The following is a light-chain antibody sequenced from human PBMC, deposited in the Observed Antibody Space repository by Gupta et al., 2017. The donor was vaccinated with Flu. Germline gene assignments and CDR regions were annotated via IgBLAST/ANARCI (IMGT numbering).Light chain of an antibody. CDR1: SSNIGSNY. J-gene: IGLJ2*01. CDR3: ASWDDSLSAVV. V-gene: IGLV1-47*01. CDR2: RNN. Sequence: RVTISCSGSSSNIGSNYVYWYQQLPGTAPKLLISRNNQRPSGVPDRFSGSKSDTSASLAISGLRSEDEADYYCASWDDSLSAVVFGGGTKATVL.